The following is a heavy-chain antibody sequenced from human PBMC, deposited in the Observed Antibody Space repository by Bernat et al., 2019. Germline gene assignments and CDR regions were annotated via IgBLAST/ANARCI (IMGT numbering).Heavy chain of an antibody. CDR1: GFTFSSYA. Sequence: EVLVLESGGGLVQPGGSLRLSCAASGFTFSSYAMSWVRQAPGKGLEWVSGISGSGGTTYYADSVKGRFTISRDNSKNTLYLQMNSLRAEDTAVYYCAKSPVRRITMVRGKYYLDYWGQGTLVTVSS. CDR3: AKSPVRRITMVRGKYYLDY. V-gene: IGHV3-23*01. J-gene: IGHJ4*02. CDR2: ISGSGGTT. D-gene: IGHD3-10*01.